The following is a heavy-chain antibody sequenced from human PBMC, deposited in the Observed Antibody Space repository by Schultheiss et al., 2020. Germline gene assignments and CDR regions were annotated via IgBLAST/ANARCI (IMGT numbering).Heavy chain of an antibody. CDR2: INHSGST. Sequence: SETLSLTCTVSGGSVSSGSYYWSWIRQPPGKGLEWIGEINHSGSTNYNPSLKSRVTISVDTSKNQFSLKLSSVTAADTAVYYCARGEGVTGWFDPWGQGTLVTVSS. J-gene: IGHJ5*02. D-gene: IGHD2-21*02. CDR3: ARGEGVTGWFDP. V-gene: IGHV4-39*07. CDR1: GGSVSSGSYY.